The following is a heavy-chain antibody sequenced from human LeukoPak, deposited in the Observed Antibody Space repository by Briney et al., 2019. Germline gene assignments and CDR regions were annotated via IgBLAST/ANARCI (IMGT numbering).Heavy chain of an antibody. CDR3: ARQGPGDPPLS. CDR1: GGSISSYY. J-gene: IGHJ4*02. D-gene: IGHD2-21*02. V-gene: IGHV4-59*08. CDR2: IYYSGST. Sequence: SETLSLTCTVSGGSISSYYWSWIRQPPGKGLEWIGYIYYSGSTNYNPSLKSRVTISVDTSKNQFSLKLSSVTAADTAVYYCARQGPGDPPLSWGQGTLVTVSS.